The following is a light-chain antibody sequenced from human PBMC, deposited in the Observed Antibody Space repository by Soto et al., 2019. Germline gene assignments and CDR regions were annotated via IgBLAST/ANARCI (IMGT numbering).Light chain of an antibody. Sequence: DIPMTQSPSSLSASVGDRVTITCRASQSIGTYLTWYQQKAGKAPKVLIYAPSSLQSGVPSRFSGGGSGADFTLTISSLETDDFPTYYCQPSYSTPRTFGQWTKV. V-gene: IGKV1-39*01. CDR2: APS. CDR1: QSIGTY. J-gene: IGKJ1*01. CDR3: QPSYSTPRT.